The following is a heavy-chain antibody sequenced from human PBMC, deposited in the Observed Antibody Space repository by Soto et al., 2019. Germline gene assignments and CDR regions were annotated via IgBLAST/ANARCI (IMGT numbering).Heavy chain of an antibody. V-gene: IGHV4-39*01. CDR3: ARQTAAGTFRGHRFDP. CDR2: IYYRGST. J-gene: IGHJ5*02. Sequence: SETLSLTYTVAGGSISSSSYYWGWIRQPPGKGLEWIGSIYYRGSTYYNPSLKSRVTISVDTSKNQFSLKLSSVTAADTAVYYCARQTAAGTFRGHRFDPWGRGTLVTVSS. D-gene: IGHD6-25*01. CDR1: GGSISSSSYY.